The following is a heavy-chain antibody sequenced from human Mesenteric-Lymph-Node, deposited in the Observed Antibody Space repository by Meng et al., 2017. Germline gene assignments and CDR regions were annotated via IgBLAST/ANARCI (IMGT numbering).Heavy chain of an antibody. Sequence: QVQLVQSGAGVKKPGASVKVSCKASGYTFTSYAMHWVRQAPGQRLEWMGWINAGNGNTKYSQKFQGRVTVTRDTSASTAYMELSSLRSEDTAVYYCARGPFQYSSSSYLVYWGQGTLVTVSS. CDR2: INAGNGNT. CDR3: ARGPFQYSSSSYLVY. V-gene: IGHV1-3*01. D-gene: IGHD6-6*01. J-gene: IGHJ4*02. CDR1: GYTFTSYA.